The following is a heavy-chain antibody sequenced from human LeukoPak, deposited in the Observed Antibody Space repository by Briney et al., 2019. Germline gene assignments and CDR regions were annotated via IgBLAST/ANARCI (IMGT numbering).Heavy chain of an antibody. CDR3: AKDGNWARFEN. CDR2: ITGSGSTT. CDR1: GFAFSNYG. Sequence: GGSLRLSCAASGFAFSNYGMNWVRQAPGKGLEWGSGITGSGSTTYYADSVKGRFTISRDNSKNTLYLQMNSPRAEDTAAYYCAKDGNWARFENWGQGTLVTVSS. D-gene: IGHD7-27*01. V-gene: IGHV3-23*01. J-gene: IGHJ4*02.